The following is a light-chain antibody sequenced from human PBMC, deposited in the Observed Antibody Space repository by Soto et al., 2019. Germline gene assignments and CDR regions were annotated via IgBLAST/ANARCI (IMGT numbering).Light chain of an antibody. CDR1: QSISVW. J-gene: IGKJ4*02. V-gene: IGKV1-5*03. Sequence: DIRMTQSPSTLSASVGDRVTITCRASQSISVWLAWYQQKPGKAPKFLIYKASSLQSGVPSRFSGSGSGTEFTLTISDLQADDFATYYCQQPNTYAHTFGGATKVEIK. CDR2: KAS. CDR3: QQPNTYAHT.